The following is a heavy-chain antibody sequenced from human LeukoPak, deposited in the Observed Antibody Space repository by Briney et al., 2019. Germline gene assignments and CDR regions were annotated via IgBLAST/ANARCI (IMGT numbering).Heavy chain of an antibody. D-gene: IGHD2/OR15-2a*01. CDR3: VSFYETY. CDR1: GNYW. J-gene: IGHJ4*02. V-gene: IGHV3-74*01. Sequence: GGSLRLSCAASGNYWMHWVRQAPGKGLVWVSHINSEGSWTSYADSVKGRFTISKDNAKNTVYLQMNSLRAEDTAVYYCVSFYETYWGRGTLVTVSS. CDR2: INSEGSWT.